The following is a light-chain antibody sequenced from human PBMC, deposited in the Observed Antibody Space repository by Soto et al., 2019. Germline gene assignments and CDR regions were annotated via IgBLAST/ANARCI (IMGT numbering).Light chain of an antibody. CDR1: SSNIGNNY. Sequence: QSVLTQTPSVSAAPGQKVTISCSGSSSNIGNNYVSWYQQLPGPAPKLLIYEGNKRPSGIPDRFSGSKSGTSATLGITGLQTGDEADYYCGTWDSSLSAVVFGGGTKLTVL. V-gene: IGLV1-51*02. CDR3: GTWDSSLSAVV. CDR2: EGN. J-gene: IGLJ3*02.